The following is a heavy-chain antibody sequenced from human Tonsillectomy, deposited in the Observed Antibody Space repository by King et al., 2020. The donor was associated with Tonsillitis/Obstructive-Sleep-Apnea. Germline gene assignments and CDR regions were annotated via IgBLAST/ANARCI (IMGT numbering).Heavy chain of an antibody. V-gene: IGHV3-7*02. CDR1: GFTFRSYW. D-gene: IGHD6-13*01. CDR2: IKQDGSEK. CDR3: ARQSSSWYYFDY. J-gene: IGHJ4*02. Sequence: EVQLVPSGGGLVQPGGSLRLSCAASGFTFRSYWMSWVRQAPGKGLEWVANIKQDGSEKYYVDSVKGRFTISRDNAKNSLYLQMNSLRAEDTAVYYCARQSSSWYYFDYWGQGTLVTVSS.